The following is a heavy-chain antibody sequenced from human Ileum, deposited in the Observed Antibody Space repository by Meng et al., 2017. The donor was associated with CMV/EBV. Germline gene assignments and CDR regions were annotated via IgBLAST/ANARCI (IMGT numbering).Heavy chain of an antibody. CDR1: GYTFTKYY. CDR2: IHPSGGFT. CDR3: ASDFSGSAPSGFDY. Sequence: QVQLVQSGAEVKKPEASVKLSCKASGYTFTKYYMHWVRQAPGQGLEWMGIIHPSGGFTTYAQKFQGRVTMTSDTSTTTVYMELSSLTSEDTAVYYCASDFSGSAPSGFDYWGQGTLVTVSS. J-gene: IGHJ4*02. V-gene: IGHV1-46*01. D-gene: IGHD3-10*01.